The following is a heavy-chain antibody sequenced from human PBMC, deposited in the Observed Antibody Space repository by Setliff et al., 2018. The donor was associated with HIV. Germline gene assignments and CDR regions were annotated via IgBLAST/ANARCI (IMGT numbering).Heavy chain of an antibody. Sequence: ASVKVSCKASGDIINRYAISWVRQAPGQGLEWMGGIIPLFGVANYAQMFQGRFTFTADESTRTAYMELSSLRSEDTAVYYCARVPEIQLSGLVTSWGAFDVWGQGTRVTVSS. CDR2: IIPLFGVA. J-gene: IGHJ3*01. CDR3: ARVPEIQLSGLVTSWGAFDV. V-gene: IGHV1-69*13. CDR1: GDIINRYA. D-gene: IGHD3-3*01.